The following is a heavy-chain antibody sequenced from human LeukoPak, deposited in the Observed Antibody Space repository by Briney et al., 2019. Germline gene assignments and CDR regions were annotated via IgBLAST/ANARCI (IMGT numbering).Heavy chain of an antibody. CDR1: GGPISNYQ. J-gene: IGHJ5*02. Sequence: SETLSLTCTLSGGPISNYQWSWIRQPPGKGLEWIGNIYYSGTANYNPSLKSRVIISVDTSKNQFSLKLSPVTAADTAVYYCAREGGALDPWGQGTLVTVSS. D-gene: IGHD1-26*01. V-gene: IGHV4-59*01. CDR2: IYYSGTA. CDR3: AREGGALDP.